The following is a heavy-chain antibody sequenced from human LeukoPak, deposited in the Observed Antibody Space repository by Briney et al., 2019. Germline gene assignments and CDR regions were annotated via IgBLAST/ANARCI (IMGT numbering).Heavy chain of an antibody. V-gene: IGHV3-15*01. Sequence: GGSLRLSCVASGFTFSSYALNWVRQTPGKGLEWVGHIKRKIDGGTTDYAAPVKRRFSISRDDSKKTLYLQMNSLKTEDTAVYYCTTETLVTSIRFYWGQGTLVTVSS. CDR1: GFTFSSYA. CDR2: IKRKIDGGTT. CDR3: TTETLVTSIRFY. D-gene: IGHD2-21*02. J-gene: IGHJ4*02.